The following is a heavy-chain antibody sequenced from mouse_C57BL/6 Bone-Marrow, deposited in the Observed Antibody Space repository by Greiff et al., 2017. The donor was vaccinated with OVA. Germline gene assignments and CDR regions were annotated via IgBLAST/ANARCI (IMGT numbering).Heavy chain of an antibody. Sequence: QVQLQQSGAELVKPGASVKMSCKASGYTFTSYWITWVKQRPGQGLEWIGDIYPGSGSTNYNEKFKSKATLTVDTSSSTAYMQLSSLTSEDSAVYYCARSYGSSRGYFDVWGTGTTVTVSS. J-gene: IGHJ1*03. D-gene: IGHD1-1*01. V-gene: IGHV1-55*01. CDR3: ARSYGSSRGYFDV. CDR1: GYTFTSYW. CDR2: IYPGSGST.